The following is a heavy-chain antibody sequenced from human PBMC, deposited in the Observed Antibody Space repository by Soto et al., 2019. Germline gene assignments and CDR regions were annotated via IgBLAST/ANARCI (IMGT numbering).Heavy chain of an antibody. V-gene: IGHV4-59*01. D-gene: IGHD3-3*01. CDR3: ARVGRTTMPGGGYYYYGMEV. CDR1: GGSISRYN. J-gene: IGHJ6*02. CDR2: IYYSGRT. Sequence: EPRPLSCIDAGGSISRYNWSWIRQPPGKGLEGIGYIYYSGRTNYNPSLKSRVTISLDTSKNQFSLKLSSVHAAETAVYYCARVGRTTMPGGGYYYYGMEVWGQGTTGIVSS.